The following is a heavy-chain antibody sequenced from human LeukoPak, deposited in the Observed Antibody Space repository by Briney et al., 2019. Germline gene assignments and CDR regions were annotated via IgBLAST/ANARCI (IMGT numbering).Heavy chain of an antibody. CDR2: TSSSDAGT. J-gene: IGHJ4*02. CDR1: GFTLSTYA. V-gene: IGHV3-23*01. D-gene: IGHD2-21*01. CDR3: AKAPVTSCRGAYCYPFDS. Sequence: GGSLRLSCAAPGFTLSTYAMSWVRQTPGKGLEWGAATSSSDAGTYHAESVRGRFTISRDNSKNTLYLQMNSLRAEDAAVYFCAKAPVTSCRGAYCYPFDSWGQGTLVTVSS.